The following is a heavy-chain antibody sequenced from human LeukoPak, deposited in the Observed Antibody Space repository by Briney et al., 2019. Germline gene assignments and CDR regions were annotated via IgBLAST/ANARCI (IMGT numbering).Heavy chain of an antibody. V-gene: IGHV3-11*04. Sequence: GGSLRLSRAASGFTFSDYYMSWIRQAPGKGLEWVSYIGSSDSTIYYADSVKGRFTISRDNAKNSVYLQMSSLRAEDTAVYYCARHRSYSSGWTLGHWGQGTLVTVSS. CDR2: IGSSDSTI. CDR3: ARHRSYSSGWTLGH. CDR1: GFTFSDYY. J-gene: IGHJ4*02. D-gene: IGHD6-19*01.